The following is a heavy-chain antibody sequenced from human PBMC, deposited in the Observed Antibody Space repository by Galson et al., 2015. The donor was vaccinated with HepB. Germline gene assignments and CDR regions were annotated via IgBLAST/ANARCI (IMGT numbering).Heavy chain of an antibody. CDR1: GFTFSSYA. J-gene: IGHJ4*02. CDR3: ARPGTVVAGSFDY. V-gene: IGHV3-64*01. CDR2: ISSDGGSP. D-gene: IGHD6-19*01. Sequence: SLRLSCAASGFTFSSYAIHWVRQAPGKGLEYVSAISSDGGSPFYANSVKGRFSISRDSSKNRVYLQMDSLRAEDTAVYYCARPGTVVAGSFDYWGQGTLVTVSS.